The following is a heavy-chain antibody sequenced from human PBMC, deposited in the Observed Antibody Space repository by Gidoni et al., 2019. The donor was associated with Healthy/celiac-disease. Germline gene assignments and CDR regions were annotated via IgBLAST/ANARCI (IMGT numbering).Heavy chain of an antibody. CDR2: IYHSGST. Sequence: QVQLQESGPGLVKPSETLSLTCTVSGYSISSGYYWGWIRQPPGKGLEWIGSIYHSGSTYYNPSLKSRVTISVDTSKNQFSLKLSSVTAADTAVYYCARDRQYHVVVVPAAISWFDPWGQGTLVTVSS. CDR1: GYSISSGYY. J-gene: IGHJ5*02. D-gene: IGHD2-2*01. V-gene: IGHV4-38-2*02. CDR3: ARDRQYHVVVVPAAISWFDP.